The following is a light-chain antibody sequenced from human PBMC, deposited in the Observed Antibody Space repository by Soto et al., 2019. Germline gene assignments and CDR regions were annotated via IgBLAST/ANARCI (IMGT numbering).Light chain of an antibody. Sequence: QSVLTQPASVSGSPGQSIIISCTGTSSDVRGYNYVSWYQQHPGKAPKLMIYEVSNRPSGVSNRFSGSKSGNTASLTISGLQAEDEGDYYCSSYTSSSTYVFGTGTKLTVL. CDR1: SSDVRGYNY. J-gene: IGLJ1*01. CDR2: EVS. V-gene: IGLV2-14*01. CDR3: SSYTSSSTYV.